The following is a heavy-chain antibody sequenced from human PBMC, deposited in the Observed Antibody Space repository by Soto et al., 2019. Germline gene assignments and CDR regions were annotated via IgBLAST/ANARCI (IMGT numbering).Heavy chain of an antibody. V-gene: IGHV4-4*07. CDR2: VHAREKA. Sequence: SETLSLTCTVSGDSMTTHYCIFFRHPAGKGLEWIGRVHAREKADYSPSLKSRVTMSMDTSKNRFSLKLNSVTAADTAVYYCTKGAGPPWFDPWGQGTLVTVSS. CDR1: GDSMTTHY. J-gene: IGHJ5*02. CDR3: TKGAGPPWFDP.